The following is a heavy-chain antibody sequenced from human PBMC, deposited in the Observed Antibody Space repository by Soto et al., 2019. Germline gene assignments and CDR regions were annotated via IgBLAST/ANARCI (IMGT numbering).Heavy chain of an antibody. D-gene: IGHD3-22*01. J-gene: IGHJ1*01. CDR3: ARHGTYYYDSSGLPRYFQH. CDR2: IYYSGST. CDR1: GGSISSYY. Sequence: SETLSLTCTVSGGSISSYYWSWIRQPPGKGLEWIGYIYYSGSTNYNPSLKSRVTISVDTSKNQFSLKLSSVTAADTAVYYCARHGTYYYDSSGLPRYFQHWGQGTLVTVSS. V-gene: IGHV4-59*08.